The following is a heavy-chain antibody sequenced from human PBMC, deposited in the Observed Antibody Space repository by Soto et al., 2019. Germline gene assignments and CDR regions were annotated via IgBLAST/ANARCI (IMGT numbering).Heavy chain of an antibody. D-gene: IGHD3-22*01. CDR3: ASITMIGQVSAFDI. Sequence: QVQLQESGPGLVKPSQTLSLTCTVSGGSISSGGYYWSWIRQHPGKGLEWIGYIYYSGSTYYNPSLTSRVTISVDTSKNQFSLKLSSVTAADTAVYYCASITMIGQVSAFDIWGQGTMVTVSS. V-gene: IGHV4-31*03. J-gene: IGHJ3*02. CDR2: IYYSGST. CDR1: GGSISSGGYY.